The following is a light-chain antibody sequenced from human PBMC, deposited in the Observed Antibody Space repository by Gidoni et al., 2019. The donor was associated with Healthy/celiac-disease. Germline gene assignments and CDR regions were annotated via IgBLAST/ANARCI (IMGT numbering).Light chain of an antibody. CDR1: SSDVGGYNY. V-gene: IGLV2-11*01. CDR2: DVS. J-gene: IGLJ2*01. Sequence: QAALTQPRPVSGSPGQSVTISCTGTSSDVGGYNYVSWYQQHPGKAPKLMIYDVSKRPSGVPDRFSGSKSGNTASLTISGLQAEDGADYYCCSYAGIDVVFGGGTELTVL. CDR3: CSYAGIDVV.